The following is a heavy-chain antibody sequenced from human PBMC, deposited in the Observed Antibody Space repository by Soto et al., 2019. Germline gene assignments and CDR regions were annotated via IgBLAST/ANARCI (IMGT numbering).Heavy chain of an antibody. J-gene: IGHJ3*02. V-gene: IGHV3-21*01. CDR2: ISSSSSYI. CDR3: ARDLVWFGEPYRAFAI. CDR1: GFTFSSYS. Sequence: EVQLVESGGGLVKPGGSLRLSCAASGFTFSSYSMNWVRQAPGKGLEWVSSISSSSSYIYYADSVKGRFTISRDNAKNALYLKMNGLRAEDTAVYYCARDLVWFGEPYRAFAIWGQGTMVTVSS. D-gene: IGHD3-10*01.